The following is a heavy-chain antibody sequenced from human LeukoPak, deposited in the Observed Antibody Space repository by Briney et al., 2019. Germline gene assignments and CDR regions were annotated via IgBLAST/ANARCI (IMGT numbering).Heavy chain of an antibody. CDR3: ARAASVDGYNVNWFDP. CDR1: GGSFSGYY. CDR2: INHSGST. V-gene: IGHV4-34*01. J-gene: IGHJ5*02. Sequence: SETLSLTCAVYGGSFSGYYWSWIRQPPGKGLEWIGEINHSGSTNYNPSLKSRVTISVDTSKNQFSLKLSSVTAADTAVYYCARAASVDGYNVNWFDPWGQGTLVTVSS. D-gene: IGHD5-24*01.